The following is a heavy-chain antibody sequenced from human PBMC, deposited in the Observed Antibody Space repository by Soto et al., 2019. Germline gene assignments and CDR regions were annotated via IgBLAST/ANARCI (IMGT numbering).Heavy chain of an antibody. V-gene: IGHV3-23*01. J-gene: IGHJ4*02. CDR2: ISGSGDGV. CDR1: GFTFSSFA. CDR3: AGPGYSSQDY. Sequence: VQLLESGGGLVQPGGSLRLSCAASGFTFSSFALSWVRQAPGKGLEWVSAISGSGDGVDYADSVKGQFTISRDNSKNTLYLQMNSLGVGDTAVYYCAGPGYSSQDYWGQGTLVNVSS. D-gene: IGHD5-18*01.